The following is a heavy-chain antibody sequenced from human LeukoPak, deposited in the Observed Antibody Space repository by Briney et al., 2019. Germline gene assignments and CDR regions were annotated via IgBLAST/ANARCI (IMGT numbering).Heavy chain of an antibody. Sequence: GGSLRLSCAASGFTFSSYGMHWVRQAPGKGLEWVAVIWYDGSNKYYADSVKGRFTISRDNSKNTLYLQMNSLRAEDTTVYYCARQGWGGNYFDYWGQGTLVTVSS. CDR1: GFTFSSYG. CDR2: IWYDGSNK. CDR3: ARQGWGGNYFDY. D-gene: IGHD3-16*01. J-gene: IGHJ4*02. V-gene: IGHV3-33*01.